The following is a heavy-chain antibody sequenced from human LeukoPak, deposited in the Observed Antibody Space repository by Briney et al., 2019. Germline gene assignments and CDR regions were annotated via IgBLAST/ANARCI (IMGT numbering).Heavy chain of an antibody. Sequence: SETLSLTCAVYGGSFSGYYWSWIRQPPGKGLEWIGEINHSGSTNYNPSLKSRVTISVDTSKNQFSLKLSSVTAADTAVYYCARGRFGSGSYYGFGRATNWFDPWGQGTLVTVSS. V-gene: IGHV4-34*01. CDR3: ARGRFGSGSYYGFGRATNWFDP. CDR1: GGSFSGYY. CDR2: INHSGST. J-gene: IGHJ5*02. D-gene: IGHD3-10*01.